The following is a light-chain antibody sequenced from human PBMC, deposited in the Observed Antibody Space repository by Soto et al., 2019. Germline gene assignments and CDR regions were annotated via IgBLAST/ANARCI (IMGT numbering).Light chain of an antibody. Sequence: DIVMTQSPLSLPVTPGEPASISCRSSQSLLHSNGYNYLDWYLQKPGQSPQLLIYLGSNRASGVTDRFSGSGSGTDFTLKISRVETEDVGVYYCMQALQTPWTFGQGTKAEIK. CDR2: LGS. CDR3: MQALQTPWT. J-gene: IGKJ1*01. CDR1: QSLLHSNGYNY. V-gene: IGKV2-28*01.